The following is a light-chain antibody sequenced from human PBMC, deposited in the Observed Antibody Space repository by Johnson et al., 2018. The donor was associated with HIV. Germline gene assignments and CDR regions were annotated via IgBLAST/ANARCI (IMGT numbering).Light chain of an antibody. CDR2: ANN. CDR3: GTWDSSLSAFV. V-gene: IGLV1-51*01. CDR1: SSNIGNNY. Sequence: QSVLTQPPSVSAGPGQTVAISCSGSSSNIGNNYVSWYRQLPGAAPKLLISANNKRPSDIPDRFSGSKSDTSATLGITGLQTGDEADYYCGTWDSSLSAFVFGTGTKVTVL. J-gene: IGLJ1*01.